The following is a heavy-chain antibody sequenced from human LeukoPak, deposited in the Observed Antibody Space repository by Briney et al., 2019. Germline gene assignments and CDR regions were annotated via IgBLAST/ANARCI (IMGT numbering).Heavy chain of an antibody. CDR1: RFIFSTYA. CDR2: ISRGGGST. Sequence: GGPLRLSCAASRFIFSTYALTWVRQAPGKGLEWVSTISRGGGSTYFADSVRGRFTISRDNSNNTLFLQMNGLRAEDTAVYYCAKDSYGLDVWGQGTTVTVSS. J-gene: IGHJ6*02. CDR3: AKDSYGLDV. V-gene: IGHV3-23*01.